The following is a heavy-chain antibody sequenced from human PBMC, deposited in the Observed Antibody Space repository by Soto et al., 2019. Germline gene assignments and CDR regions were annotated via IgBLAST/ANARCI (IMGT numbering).Heavy chain of an antibody. J-gene: IGHJ5*02. Sequence: PSETLSLTCTVSGGSISSYYWSWIRQPPGKGLEWIGYIYYSGSTNYNPSLKSRVTISVDTSKNQSSLKLSSVTAADTAVYYCARGDGRMVRGVIKNWFDPWGQGTLVTVSS. D-gene: IGHD3-10*01. CDR2: IYYSGST. V-gene: IGHV4-59*08. CDR1: GGSISSYY. CDR3: ARGDGRMVRGVIKNWFDP.